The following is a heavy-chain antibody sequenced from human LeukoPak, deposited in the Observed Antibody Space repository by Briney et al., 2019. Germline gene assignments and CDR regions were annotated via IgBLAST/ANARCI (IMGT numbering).Heavy chain of an antibody. CDR2: ISSSSSTI. J-gene: IGHJ6*03. CDR1: GFTFTNFW. D-gene: IGHD6-13*01. CDR3: ARGGSYSSSWYGYYMGV. V-gene: IGHV3-48*04. Sequence: GGSLRLSCAASGFTFTNFWMHWVRQAPGKGLEWVSYISSSSSTIYYADSVKGRFTISRDNAKNSLYLQMNSLRAEDTAVYYCARGGSYSSSWYGYYMGVWGKGTTVTVSS.